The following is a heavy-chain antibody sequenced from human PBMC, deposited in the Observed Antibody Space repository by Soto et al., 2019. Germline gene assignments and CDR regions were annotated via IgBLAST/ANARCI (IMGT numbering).Heavy chain of an antibody. V-gene: IGHV4-39*01. Sequence: SETLSLTYTVSGGSISSSSYWGWIRQPPGKGLEWIGSIYSIGSTYYNPSLKSRVTISVDTSKNQFSLKLSSVTAADTAVYYCRRSSRYSTDVWGQGTTVTVSS. D-gene: IGHD6-13*01. CDR1: GGSISSSSY. CDR2: IYSIGST. J-gene: IGHJ6*02. CDR3: RRSSRYSTDV.